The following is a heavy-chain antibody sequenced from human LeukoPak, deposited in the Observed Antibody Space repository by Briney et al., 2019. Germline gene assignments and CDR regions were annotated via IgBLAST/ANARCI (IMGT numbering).Heavy chain of an antibody. Sequence: GGSLRLSCAASGFTVSSSYMSWVRQAPGKGLEWVSVIYSGGSTYYADSVKGRFTISRDNSKNTLYLQMNSLRAEDTAVYYCARYNDYGDWYFDYWGQGTLVTVSS. CDR2: IYSGGST. V-gene: IGHV3-66*01. CDR1: GFTVSSSY. CDR3: ARYNDYGDWYFDY. D-gene: IGHD4-17*01. J-gene: IGHJ4*02.